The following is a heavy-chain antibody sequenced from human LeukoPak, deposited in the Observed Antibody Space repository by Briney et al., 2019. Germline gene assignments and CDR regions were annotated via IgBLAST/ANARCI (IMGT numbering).Heavy chain of an antibody. J-gene: IGHJ4*02. V-gene: IGHV3-74*03. Sequence: PGESLRLSCAASGFTFSSYWMHWVRQAPGKGLVWVSCIKSDGSSTTYADSVKGRFTISRDNAKNTLHLQMNSLRAEDTAVYYCARDSSSWYYDYWGQGTLVTVSS. CDR2: IKSDGSST. CDR3: ARDSSSWYYDY. D-gene: IGHD6-13*01. CDR1: GFTFSSYW.